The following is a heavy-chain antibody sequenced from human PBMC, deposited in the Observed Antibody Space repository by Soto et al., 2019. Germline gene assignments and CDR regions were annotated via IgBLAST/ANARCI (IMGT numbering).Heavy chain of an antibody. CDR3: ARTSRFDC. CDR2: INHSGST. V-gene: IGHV4-34*01. J-gene: IGHJ4*02. Sequence: SETLSLTCAVYCGSFSSYYWSWIRQPPGKGLEWIGEINHSGSTNYNPSLKSRVTMSVDTSKNQFSLNLSSVTAADTAVYYCARTSRFDCWGQGTLVTSPQ. D-gene: IGHD6-6*01. CDR1: CGSFSSYY.